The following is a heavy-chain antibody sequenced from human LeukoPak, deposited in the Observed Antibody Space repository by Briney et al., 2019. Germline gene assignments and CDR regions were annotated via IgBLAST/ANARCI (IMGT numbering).Heavy chain of an antibody. D-gene: IGHD3-16*01. V-gene: IGHV4-34*01. CDR3: ARGEFCRGLCIPQYYFDY. CDR2: INHSGST. Sequence: SETLSLTCAVYGGSFSDYYWSWIRQPPGKGLEWIGEINHSGSTNYNPSLKSRVTISVDTSKNQFSLKLSSVTAADTAVYYCARGEFCRGLCIPQYYFDYWGQGTLVTVSS. CDR1: GGSFSDYY. J-gene: IGHJ4*02.